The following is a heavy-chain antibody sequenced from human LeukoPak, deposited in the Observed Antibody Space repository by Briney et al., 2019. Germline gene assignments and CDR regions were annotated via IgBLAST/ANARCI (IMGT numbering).Heavy chain of an antibody. Sequence: PGGSLRLSCAASGFTFSSYAMHWVRQAPGKGLEWVAVISYDGSNKYYADSVKGRFTISRDNSKNTLYLQMNSLRAEDTAVYYCARGHYYDSSGYQIDYWGQGTLVTVSS. D-gene: IGHD3-22*01. CDR1: GFTFSSYA. J-gene: IGHJ4*02. CDR2: ISYDGSNK. V-gene: IGHV3-30-3*01. CDR3: ARGHYYDSSGYQIDY.